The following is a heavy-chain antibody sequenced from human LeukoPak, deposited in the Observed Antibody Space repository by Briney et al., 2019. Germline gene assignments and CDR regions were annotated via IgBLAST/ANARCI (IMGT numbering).Heavy chain of an antibody. D-gene: IGHD6-19*01. Sequence: SXXGXGYSFXXXWIGWVRRMPGKGLEWMGIIYPGDSDTRYSPSFQGQVTISADKSISTAYLQWSSLKASDTAMYYCARLVAVVHRDWGQGTLVTVSS. CDR1: GYSFXXXW. CDR2: IYPGDSDT. J-gene: IGHJ4*02. V-gene: IGHV5-51*01. CDR3: ARLVAVVHRD.